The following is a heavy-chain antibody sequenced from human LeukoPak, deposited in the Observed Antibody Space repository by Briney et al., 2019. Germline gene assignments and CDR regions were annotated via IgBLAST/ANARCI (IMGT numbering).Heavy chain of an antibody. CDR3: ARILTDHYYYYYMDV. Sequence: GGSLRLSCAASGSTFSDYYMSWIRQAPGKGLEWVSYISSSGSTIYYADSVKGRFTISRDNAKNSLYLQMNSLRAEDTAVYYCARILTDHYYYYYMDVWGKGTTVTVSS. CDR1: GSTFSDYY. J-gene: IGHJ6*03. V-gene: IGHV3-11*04. CDR2: ISSSGSTI.